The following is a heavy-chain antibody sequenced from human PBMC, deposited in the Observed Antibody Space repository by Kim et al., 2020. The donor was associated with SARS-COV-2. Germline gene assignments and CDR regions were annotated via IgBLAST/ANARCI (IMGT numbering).Heavy chain of an antibody. CDR3: ARARDYGPAFDI. V-gene: IGHV4-59*13. CDR2: IYYSGST. D-gene: IGHD4-17*01. CDR1: GGSISSYY. J-gene: IGHJ3*02. Sequence: SETLSLTCTVSGGSISSYYWSWIRQPPGKGLEWIGYIYYSGSTNYNPSLKSRVTISVDTSKNQFSLKLSSVTAADTAVYYCARARDYGPAFDIWGQGTMVTVSS.